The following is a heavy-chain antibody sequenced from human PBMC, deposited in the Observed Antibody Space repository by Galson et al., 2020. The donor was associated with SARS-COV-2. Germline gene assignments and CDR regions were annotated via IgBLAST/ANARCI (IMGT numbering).Heavy chain of an antibody. V-gene: IGHV4-4*07. CDR1: GGSISSYY. CDR2: IYTSGST. D-gene: IGHD6-13*01. CDR3: AGHAAGTRTEYFQH. Sequence: SQTLSLTCTVSGGSISSYYWSWIRQPAGKGLEWIGRIYTSGSTNYNPSLKSRVTMSVDTSKNQFSLKLSSVTAADTAVYYCAGHAAGTRTEYFQHWGQGTLVTVSS. J-gene: IGHJ1*01.